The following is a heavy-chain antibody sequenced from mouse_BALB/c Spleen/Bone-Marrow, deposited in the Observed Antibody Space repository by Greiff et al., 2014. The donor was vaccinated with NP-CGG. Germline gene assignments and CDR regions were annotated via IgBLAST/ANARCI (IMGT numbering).Heavy chain of an antibody. Sequence: DVMLVESGGGLVKPGGSLKLSCAASGFTLSSYTMSWVRQTPEKRLEWVATISSGGSYTYYPDSVKGRFTISRDNAKNTLYLQMSSLKSEDTAMYYCTSMITRGYYFDYWGQGTTLTVSS. CDR2: ISSGGSYT. CDR3: TSMITRGYYFDY. V-gene: IGHV5-6-4*01. CDR1: GFTLSSYT. J-gene: IGHJ2*01. D-gene: IGHD2-4*01.